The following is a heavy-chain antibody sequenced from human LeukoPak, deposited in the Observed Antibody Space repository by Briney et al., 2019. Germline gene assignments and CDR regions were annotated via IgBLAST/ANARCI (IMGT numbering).Heavy chain of an antibody. J-gene: IGHJ4*02. CDR3: ARDRVAAASLDY. CDR1: GGSVSSGSYY. D-gene: IGHD6-13*01. V-gene: IGHV4-61*01. CDR2: IYYSGST. Sequence: SETLSLTCTVSGGSVSSGSYYWSWIRQPPGKGLEWIGYIYYSGSTNYNPSLKSRGTISVDTSKNQFSLKLSSVTAADTAVYYCARDRVAAASLDYWGQGTLVTVSS.